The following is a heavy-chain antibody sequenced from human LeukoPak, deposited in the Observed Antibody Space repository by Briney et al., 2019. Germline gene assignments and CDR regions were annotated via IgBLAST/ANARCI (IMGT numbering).Heavy chain of an antibody. CDR2: ISRSSDYI. CDR1: GFTFSSYA. D-gene: IGHD4-11*01. CDR3: ARSNKYDYSKSDY. V-gene: IGHV3-21*01. J-gene: IGHJ4*02. Sequence: PGGSLRLSCAASGFTFSSYAMNWVRQAPGKGLEWVSSISRSSDYIYYADSVKGRFTISRDNAKNSLYLQMNTLRTEDTAVYYCARSNKYDYSKSDYWGQGTLVTVSS.